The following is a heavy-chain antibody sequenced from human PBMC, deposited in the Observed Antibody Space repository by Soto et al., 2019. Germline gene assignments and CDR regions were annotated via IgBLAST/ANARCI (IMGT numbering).Heavy chain of an antibody. J-gene: IGHJ5*02. CDR3: ARTAAGTFWFDP. D-gene: IGHD6-13*01. V-gene: IGHV1-18*04. CDR2: ISAYNGNT. Sequence: ASVKVSCKASGYTFTRYGISWVRQAPGQGLEWMGWISAYNGNTNYAQKLQGRVTMTTDTSTSTAYMELRSLRSDDTAVYYCARTAAGTFWFDPWGQGTLVTVSS. CDR1: GYTFTRYG.